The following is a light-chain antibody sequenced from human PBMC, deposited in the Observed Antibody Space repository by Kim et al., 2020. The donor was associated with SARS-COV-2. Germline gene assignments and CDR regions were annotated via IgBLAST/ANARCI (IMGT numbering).Light chain of an antibody. CDR3: NSRDSSDNHWV. CDR2: GKN. V-gene: IGLV3-19*01. CDR1: SLRRYY. Sequence: SSELTQDPAVSVALGQTVRITCQGDSLRRYYASWYQQKPGQAPVLVIYGKNKRPSGIQDRFSGSSSGNTASLTITGAQAEDEADYYCNSRDSSDNHWVYG. J-gene: IGLJ3*02.